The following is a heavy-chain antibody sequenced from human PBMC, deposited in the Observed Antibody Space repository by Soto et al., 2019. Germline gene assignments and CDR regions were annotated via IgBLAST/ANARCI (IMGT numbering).Heavy chain of an antibody. CDR3: ARESRRTDAFDI. Sequence: QVQLQESGPGLVKPSQTLSLTCTVSGGSISSGGYYWSWIRQHPGKGLGWIGYIYYSGSTYYNPSLKSRVTISVDTSKNRFSLKLSSVTAADTAVYYCARESRRTDAFDIWGQGTMVTGSS. CDR1: GGSISSGGYY. CDR2: IYYSGST. J-gene: IGHJ3*02. V-gene: IGHV4-31*03.